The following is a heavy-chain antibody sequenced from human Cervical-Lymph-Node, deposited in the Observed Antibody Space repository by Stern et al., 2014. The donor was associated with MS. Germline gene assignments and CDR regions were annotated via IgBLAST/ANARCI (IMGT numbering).Heavy chain of an antibody. D-gene: IGHD2-15*01. Sequence: EVQLVESGGGLLQPGGSLRLSCGASGFTLSTYWMHWVRQGPGKVLVWVSRINSGGSSTSYTDSVRGRFIISRDNAKNTVYLQMTSLRAEDTAVYYCARSSGASGDALDVWGQGTTVTVSS. CDR2: INSGGSST. J-gene: IGHJ6*02. CDR3: ARSSGASGDALDV. CDR1: GFTLSTYW. V-gene: IGHV3-74*01.